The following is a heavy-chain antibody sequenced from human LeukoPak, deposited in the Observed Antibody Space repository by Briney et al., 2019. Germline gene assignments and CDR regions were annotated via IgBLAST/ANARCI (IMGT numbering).Heavy chain of an antibody. D-gene: IGHD3-22*01. CDR3: VRDVNPDRPMIAEVDPDY. CDR1: GLRFSSYT. J-gene: IGHJ4*02. CDR2: ISSSGRYI. Sequence: GGSLRLSCADSGLRFSSYTMAWVRQAPGKGLEWASAISSSGRYIYYSDSVKGRFTISRDNARNSLFLQMNSLRDEDTAVYYCVRDVNPDRPMIAEVDPDYWGQGTLVTVSS. V-gene: IGHV3-21*01.